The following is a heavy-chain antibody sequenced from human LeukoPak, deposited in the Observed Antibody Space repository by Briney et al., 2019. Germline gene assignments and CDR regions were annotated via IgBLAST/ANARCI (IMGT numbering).Heavy chain of an antibody. CDR3: ARATPMVRGVKNYYYYYMDV. V-gene: IGHV1-69*13. Sequence: GASVKVSCKASGYTFTSYGISWVRQAPGQGLEWMGGVIPIFGTANYAQKFQGRVTITADESTSTAYMELSSLRSEDTAVYYCARATPMVRGVKNYYYYYMDVWGKGTTVTISS. D-gene: IGHD3-10*01. CDR1: GYTFTSYG. CDR2: VIPIFGTA. J-gene: IGHJ6*03.